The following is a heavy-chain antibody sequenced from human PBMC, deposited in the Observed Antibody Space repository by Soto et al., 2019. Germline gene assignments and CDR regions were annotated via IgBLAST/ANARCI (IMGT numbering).Heavy chain of an antibody. CDR1: GYTFTGYY. D-gene: IGHD3-10*01. CDR3: ARAYYDGAGIFCYGMDG. V-gene: IGHV1-2*04. Sequence: ASVKVSCQASGYTFTGYYMHWVRQAPGHGLEWMGWINPNSGGTNYAQKFQGWVTMTRDTSISTAYMELSRLRSDDTAVYYCARAYYDGAGIFCYGMDGWGQGNTVAVSS. CDR2: INPNSGGT. J-gene: IGHJ6*01.